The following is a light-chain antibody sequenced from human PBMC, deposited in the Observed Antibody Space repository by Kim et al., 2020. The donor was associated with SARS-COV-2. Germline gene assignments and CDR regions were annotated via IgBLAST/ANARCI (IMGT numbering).Light chain of an antibody. J-gene: IGLJ1*01. CDR1: SSDVGGYNS. CDR2: DVS. CDR3: SSFTSSVTYV. V-gene: IGLV2-14*03. Sequence: GQSITISCTGSSSDVGGYNSVSWYQQHPGKAPKLMIFDVSNRPSGVSNRFSGSKSDNTASLTISGLQAEDEADYYCSSFTSSVTYVFGTGTKVTVL.